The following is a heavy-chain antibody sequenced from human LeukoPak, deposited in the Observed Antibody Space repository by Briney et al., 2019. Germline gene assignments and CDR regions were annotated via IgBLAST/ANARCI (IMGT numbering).Heavy chain of an antibody. J-gene: IGHJ4*02. CDR3: ARVGGVPYCRSTSCYGGGFDY. D-gene: IGHD2-2*01. V-gene: IGHV4-59*10. CDR1: GFTFNTYA. CDR2: LYTNGTV. Sequence: GSLRLSCAASGFTFNTYAMSWVRQAPGKGLEWFGRLYTNGTVNYNPSLKSRVTISVDTSKNQFSLKLSSVTAADTAVYYCARVGGVPYCRSTSCYGGGFDYWGQGTLVTVSS.